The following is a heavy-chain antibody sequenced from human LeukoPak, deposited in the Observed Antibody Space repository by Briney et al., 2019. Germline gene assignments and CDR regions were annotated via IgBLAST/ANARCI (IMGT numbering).Heavy chain of an antibody. Sequence: SETLSLTCTVSGGSLNNYYWSWLRQPPGKALEWIGYIYYTGKTYYNPSLEGRVTILVDTSRNHFSVKLSSVTAADTAVYYCARSQNYYGSGDYWSQGTLVTVSS. CDR2: IYYTGKT. D-gene: IGHD3-10*01. J-gene: IGHJ4*02. CDR3: ARSQNYYGSGDY. V-gene: IGHV4-59*01. CDR1: GGSLNNYY.